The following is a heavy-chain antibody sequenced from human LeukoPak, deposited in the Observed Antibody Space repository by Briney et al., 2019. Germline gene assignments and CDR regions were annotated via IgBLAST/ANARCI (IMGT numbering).Heavy chain of an antibody. D-gene: IGHD3-22*01. V-gene: IGHV4-34*01. CDR2: INHSGST. CDR3: ASSPLPGDSSGYYYFDY. CDR1: GGSFSGYY. J-gene: IGHJ4*02. Sequence: PSETLSLTCAVYGGSFSGYYWSWIRQPPGKGLEWIGEINHSGSTNYNPSLKSRVTISVDTSKNQFSPKLSSVTAADTAVYYCASSPLPGDSSGYYYFDYWGQGTLVTVSS.